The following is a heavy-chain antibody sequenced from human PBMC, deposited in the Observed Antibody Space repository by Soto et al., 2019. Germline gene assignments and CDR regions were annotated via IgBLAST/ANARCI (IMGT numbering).Heavy chain of an antibody. J-gene: IGHJ5*02. Sequence: GGSLRLSCAASGFTFSNYEMNWVRQAPGKEPEWISYIGTSGDTTYYADSVRGRFTVSRDNAKNSLFLQMTSLRAEDTAVYYCAREHGYQVHSLYNWFDPWGQGTLVTVSS. V-gene: IGHV3-48*03. CDR2: IGTSGDTT. D-gene: IGHD1-1*01. CDR1: GFTFSNYE. CDR3: AREHGYQVHSLYNWFDP.